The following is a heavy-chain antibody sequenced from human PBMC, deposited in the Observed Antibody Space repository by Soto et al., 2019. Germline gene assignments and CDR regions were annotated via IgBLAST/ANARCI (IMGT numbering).Heavy chain of an antibody. J-gene: IGHJ6*02. D-gene: IGHD1-26*01. Sequence: ASVKVSCKASGYIFTSYAMHWVRQAPGQRLEWMGWINAGNGNTKYSQKFQGRVTIIRDTSASTAYMELSSLRSEDTAVYYCARDLGGSAPYYYYGMDVWGQGTTVTVSS. CDR1: GYIFTSYA. V-gene: IGHV1-3*01. CDR2: INAGNGNT. CDR3: ARDLGGSAPYYYYGMDV.